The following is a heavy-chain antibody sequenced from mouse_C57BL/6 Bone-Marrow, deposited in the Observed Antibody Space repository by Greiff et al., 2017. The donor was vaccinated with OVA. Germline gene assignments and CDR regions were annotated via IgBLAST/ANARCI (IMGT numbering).Heavy chain of an antibody. CDR1: GYTFTSYW. J-gene: IGHJ1*03. CDR2: IDPSDSET. CDR3: ARRSGYFDV. V-gene: IGHV1-52*01. Sequence: VQLQQPGAELVRPGSSVKLSCKASGYTFTSYWMHWVKQRPIQGLEWIGNIDPSDSETHYTQKFKDKATLTVDKSSSTAYMQLSSLTSEDSAVYYCARRSGYFDVWGTGTTVTVSS.